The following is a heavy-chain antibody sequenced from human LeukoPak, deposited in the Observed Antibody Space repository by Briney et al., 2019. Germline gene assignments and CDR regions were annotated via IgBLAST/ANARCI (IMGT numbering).Heavy chain of an antibody. J-gene: IGHJ4*02. D-gene: IGHD2-2*01. V-gene: IGHV4-59*01. Sequence: PSETLSLTCTVSGGSISSYYWSWIRQPPGKGLEWVGHIYYSGSTNYNPSLKSRVTISVDTSKSQFSLVLSSVTAADTAVYYCARLTTYCSSTSCLDYWGQGTLVTVSS. CDR3: ARLTTYCSSTSCLDY. CDR1: GGSISSYY. CDR2: IYYSGST.